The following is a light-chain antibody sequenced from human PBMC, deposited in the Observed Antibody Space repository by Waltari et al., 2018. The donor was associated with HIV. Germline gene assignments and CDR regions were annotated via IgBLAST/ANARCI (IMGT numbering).Light chain of an antibody. CDR1: QSISSTY. J-gene: IGKJ1*01. CDR3: QHFGT. V-gene: IGKV3-20*01. CDR2: GAS. Sequence: EVVLTQSPGTLSLSPGERATLSCRASQSISSTYLAWYQQKPGQAPNLLIYGASSRATGIPDRFSGSVSGTDFTLTIRRLEPEDFAVYYCQHFGTFGQGTKVEIK.